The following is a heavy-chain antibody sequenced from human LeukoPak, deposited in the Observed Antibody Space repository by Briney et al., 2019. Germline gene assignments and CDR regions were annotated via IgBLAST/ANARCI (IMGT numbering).Heavy chain of an antibody. CDR3: AKSNGYGLVDI. CDR1: GGSFSGYY. D-gene: IGHD3-10*01. V-gene: IGHV4-34*12. J-gene: IGHJ3*02. CDR2: IFYSGST. Sequence: TSETLSLTYAVYGGSFSGYYWGWVRQPPGKGLEWIGNIFYSGSTYYSPSLKSRVTISLDTSRNQFSLKLNSVTAADTAVYYCAKSNGYGLVDIWGQGTMVTVSS.